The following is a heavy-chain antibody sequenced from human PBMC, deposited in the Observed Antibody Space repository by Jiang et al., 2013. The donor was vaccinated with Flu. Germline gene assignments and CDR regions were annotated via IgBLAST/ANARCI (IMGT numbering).Heavy chain of an antibody. CDR2: IYPGDFDT. V-gene: IGHV5-51*01. CDR3: ARGGGGFHYYYAMDV. J-gene: IGHJ6*02. Sequence: GAEVKKPGESLKISCKGSGYSFTTYWIGRVRQMPGKGLEWMGIIYPGDFDTTYSPSFQGQVTISADKSITTAYLQWSSLKASDTAMYYCARGGGGFHYYYAMDVWGQGTTVTVSS. CDR1: GYSFTTYW. D-gene: IGHD5-12*01.